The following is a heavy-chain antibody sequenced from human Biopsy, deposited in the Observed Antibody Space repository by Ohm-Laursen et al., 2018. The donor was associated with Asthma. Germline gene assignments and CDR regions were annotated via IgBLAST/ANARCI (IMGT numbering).Heavy chain of an antibody. D-gene: IGHD6-6*01. V-gene: IGHV4-39*02. Sequence: TLSLTWIVSGDAMSTSGSYWGWIRQSPGKGLEWIGGIYYSGSTYYNPSLESRVTISADTSKNHFSLKVPSVTAADTAVYYCARAVSSSSYWYFDLWGRGDLVTVSS. CDR1: GDAMSTSGSY. J-gene: IGHJ2*01. CDR3: ARAVSSSSYWYFDL. CDR2: IYYSGST.